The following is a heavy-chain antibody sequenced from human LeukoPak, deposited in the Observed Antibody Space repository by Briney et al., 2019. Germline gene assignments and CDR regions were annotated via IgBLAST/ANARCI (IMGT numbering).Heavy chain of an antibody. CDR2: ISSNGGST. CDR1: GVTFSNYA. CDR3: ARCGYNFYFDC. D-gene: IGHD5-24*01. V-gene: IGHV3-64*01. Sequence: PGGSLRLSCAASGVTFSNYAIHWVRQAPGKGLEYVSGISSNGGSTYYANSVKGRFTISRDNSKNTLYLQMGSLRAEDMAVYYCARCGYNFYFDCWGQGTLVTVSS. J-gene: IGHJ4*02.